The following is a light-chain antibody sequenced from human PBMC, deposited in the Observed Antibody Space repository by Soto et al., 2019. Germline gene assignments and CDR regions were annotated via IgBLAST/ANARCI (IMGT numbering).Light chain of an antibody. Sequence: EIVLTQSPGTLSLSPGERATLSCRASQSVSSSYLAWYQQKPGQAPRLLIYGASSRATGIPDRFSGSGSGTHFTLTISRLEPEDFAVYYCQQYGSSPQWTFGQGTKVEIK. J-gene: IGKJ1*01. CDR3: QQYGSSPQWT. CDR2: GAS. V-gene: IGKV3-20*01. CDR1: QSVSSSY.